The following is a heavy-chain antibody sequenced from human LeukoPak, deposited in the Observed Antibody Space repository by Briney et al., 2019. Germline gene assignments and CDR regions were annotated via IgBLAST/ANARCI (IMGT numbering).Heavy chain of an antibody. CDR3: ARGRGSYARAFDI. CDR1: GYTFTGYY. V-gene: IGHV1-2*02. D-gene: IGHD1-26*01. Sequence: ASVKVSCKASGYTFTGYYLHWVRQAPGQGLEWMGWINPNSGGTNYAQKFQGRVNMTRDTSTSTVYMELSSLTSEDTAVYYFARGRGSYARAFDIWGQGTVVTVSS. CDR2: INPNSGGT. J-gene: IGHJ3*02.